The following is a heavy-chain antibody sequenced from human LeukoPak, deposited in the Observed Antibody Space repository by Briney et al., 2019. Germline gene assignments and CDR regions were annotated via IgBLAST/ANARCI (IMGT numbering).Heavy chain of an antibody. CDR3: ARDLDSYGFFDY. Sequence: ASVKVSCKASGGTFSSYAISWVRQAPGQGLEWMGRIIPILGIENYAQKFQGRVTITADKSTSTAYMELSSLRSEDTAVYYCARDLDSYGFFDYWGQGTLVTVSS. J-gene: IGHJ4*02. CDR1: GGTFSSYA. CDR2: IIPILGIE. V-gene: IGHV1-69*04. D-gene: IGHD5-18*01.